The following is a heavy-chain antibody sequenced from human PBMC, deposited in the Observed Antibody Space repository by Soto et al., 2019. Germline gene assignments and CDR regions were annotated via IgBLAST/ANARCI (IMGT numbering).Heavy chain of an antibody. J-gene: IGHJ1*01. V-gene: IGHV3-33*01. Sequence: PGGSLRLSCAASGFTFSSYGMHWVRQAPGKGLEWVAVIWYDGSNKYYADSVKGRFTISRDNSKNTLYLQMNSLRAEDTAVYYCARDPGQWLENRNGYFQHWGQGTLVTVSS. D-gene: IGHD6-19*01. CDR1: GFTFSSYG. CDR3: ARDPGQWLENRNGYFQH. CDR2: IWYDGSNK.